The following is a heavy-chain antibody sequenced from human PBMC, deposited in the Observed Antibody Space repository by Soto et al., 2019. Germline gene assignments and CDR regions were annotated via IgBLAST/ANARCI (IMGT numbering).Heavy chain of an antibody. CDR1: GYAFTTYG. D-gene: IGHD1-1*01. J-gene: IGHJ4*02. Sequence: QVHLVQSGAEVKKPGASVKVSCKGSGYAFTTYGITWVRQAPGQGLEWMGWISAHNGNTNYAQKLQGRVTVTRDTSTSTAYMELRSLRPDATAVYYCAGGRYGDYWGQGALVTVSS. CDR2: ISAHNGNT. CDR3: AGGRYGDY. V-gene: IGHV1-18*01.